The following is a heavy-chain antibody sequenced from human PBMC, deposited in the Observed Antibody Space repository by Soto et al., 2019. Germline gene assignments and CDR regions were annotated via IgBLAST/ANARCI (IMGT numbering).Heavy chain of an antibody. J-gene: IGHJ4*02. D-gene: IGHD1-26*01. V-gene: IGHV3-74*01. Sequence: EVQLVESGGGLVQPGGSLRLSCAASGFTLSPYWMHWVRHAPGKGLVWVSRIKSDGTIINYADSVKGRATISRDNARNTLYLQVGSLRAEDTALYYCARAALNGASYFDLWGQGTLVTVSS. CDR3: ARAALNGASYFDL. CDR2: IKSDGTII. CDR1: GFTLSPYW.